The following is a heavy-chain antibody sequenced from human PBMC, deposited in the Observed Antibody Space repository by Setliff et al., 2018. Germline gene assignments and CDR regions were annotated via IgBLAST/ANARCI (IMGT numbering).Heavy chain of an antibody. CDR3: ARAPGTVVVPASRSAFDI. V-gene: IGHV1-18*01. Sequence: ASVKVSCKAFGYTFAKYGTSWVRQAPGQGLEWMGWISGYNGYTVYAQKLQGRVTLTTDTSTGTAYMEVRSLRSDDTAVYYCARAPGTVVVPASRSAFDIWGQGTMVTVSS. CDR2: ISGYNGYT. CDR1: GYTFAKYG. D-gene: IGHD2-2*01. J-gene: IGHJ3*02.